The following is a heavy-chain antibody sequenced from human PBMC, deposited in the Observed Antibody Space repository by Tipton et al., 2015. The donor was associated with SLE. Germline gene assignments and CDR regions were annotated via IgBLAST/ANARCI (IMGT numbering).Heavy chain of an antibody. D-gene: IGHD4-17*01. CDR3: ARVIPDYELYAFDI. CDR1: GGSISSGDYY. CDR2: IYYSGIT. V-gene: IGHV4-30-4*01. J-gene: IGHJ3*02. Sequence: TLSLTCTVSGGSISSGDYYWSWIRQPPGKGLEWIGYIYYSGITHYNPSLKSRLSISVDTSKNQFSLKLSSVTAADTAVYYCARVIPDYELYAFDIWGQGTMVTVSS.